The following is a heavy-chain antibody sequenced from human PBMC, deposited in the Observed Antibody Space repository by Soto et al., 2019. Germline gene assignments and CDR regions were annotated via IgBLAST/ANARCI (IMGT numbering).Heavy chain of an antibody. Sequence: QLQLVQSGAEVKKPGSSVKVSCKASGGDFNSYTLSWVRQAPGQGPEWMGTIIPILDVSKNAQKFQGRVTMTADKSTAPVYMELRSLKSEDTAIYYWAHMWFGELWNGMDVWGQGTTVTVSS. CDR3: AHMWFGELWNGMDV. V-gene: IGHV1-69*02. J-gene: IGHJ6*02. CDR1: GGDFNSYT. CDR2: IIPILDVS. D-gene: IGHD3-10*01.